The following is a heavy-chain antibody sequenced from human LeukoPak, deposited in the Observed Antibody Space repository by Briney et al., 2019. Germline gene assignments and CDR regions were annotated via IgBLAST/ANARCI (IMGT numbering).Heavy chain of an antibody. CDR3: ARDRGGSYSAIDY. J-gene: IGHJ4*02. Sequence: GGSLRLSCAASGFTFSSYSMNWVRQAPAKGLEWVSFISSCSSTIYYAVSVKGRFTISKDNAKNSLYLQMNSLRAEDTAVYYCARDRGGSYSAIDYWGQGTLVTVSS. CDR2: ISSCSSTI. V-gene: IGHV3-48*04. CDR1: GFTFSSYS. D-gene: IGHD1-26*01.